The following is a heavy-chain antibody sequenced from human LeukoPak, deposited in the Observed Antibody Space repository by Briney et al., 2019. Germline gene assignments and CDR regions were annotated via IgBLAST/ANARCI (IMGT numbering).Heavy chain of an antibody. CDR1: GFTVSSNY. J-gene: IGHJ3*02. Sequence: GSLSLSCAASGFTVSSNYMSWVRQAPGKGLEWVSVIYSGGSTYYADSVKGRFTISRDNSKNTLYIKMNSLRAEDTAVYYCASSYDYVWGSYRDAAFDIWGQGTMVTVSS. D-gene: IGHD3-16*02. V-gene: IGHV3-53*01. CDR3: ASSYDYVWGSYRDAAFDI. CDR2: IYSGGST.